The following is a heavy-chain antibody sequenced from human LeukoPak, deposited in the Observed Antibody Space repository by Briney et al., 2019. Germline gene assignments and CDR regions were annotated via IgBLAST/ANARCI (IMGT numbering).Heavy chain of an antibody. V-gene: IGHV4-59*01. D-gene: IGHD5-18*01. CDR2: IFYSGST. CDR1: GGSISSYY. J-gene: IGHJ4*02. CDR3: ARGGYSYVGHFDY. Sequence: SETLSLTCTVSGGSISSYYWSSIRHPPGKGLEWIGYIFYSGSTNYNPSLKSRVTISVDTFKNQFSLKLSSVTATDTAPYYCARGGYSYVGHFDYWGQGTLVTVSS.